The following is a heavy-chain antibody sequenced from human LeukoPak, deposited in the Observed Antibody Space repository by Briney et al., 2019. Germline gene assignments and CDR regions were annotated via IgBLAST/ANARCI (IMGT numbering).Heavy chain of an antibody. J-gene: IGHJ4*02. CDR3: ARDPSFPYYFDY. D-gene: IGHD6-6*01. V-gene: IGHV3-33*01. CDR1: GFTFSAHG. Sequence: TGGSLRLSCAASGFTFSAHGMHWVRQSPGKGLEWVAVIWYDGSKKYYGDSVKGRFTISRDNSKNTLFLQMNSLRAEDTAVYYCARDPSFPYYFDYWGQGTLVTVPS. CDR2: IWYDGSKK.